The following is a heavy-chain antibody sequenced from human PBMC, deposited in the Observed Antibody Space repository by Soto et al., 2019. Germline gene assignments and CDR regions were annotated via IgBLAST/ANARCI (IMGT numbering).Heavy chain of an antibody. D-gene: IGHD5-12*01. J-gene: IGHJ4*02. CDR1: GFTFSSYS. CDR3: ARDGYSGSSYYFDY. V-gene: IGHV3-48*02. Sequence: EVQLVESGGGLVQPGGSLRLSCAASGFTFSSYSMNWVRQAPGKGLEWVSYISSSSSTIYYADSEKGRFTISRDNAKNSLYLQMNSLRDEDTAVYYCARDGYSGSSYYFDYWGQGTLVTVSS. CDR2: ISSSSSTI.